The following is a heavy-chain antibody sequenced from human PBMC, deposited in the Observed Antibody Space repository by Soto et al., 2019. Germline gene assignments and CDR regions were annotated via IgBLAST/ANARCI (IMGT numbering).Heavy chain of an antibody. J-gene: IGHJ4*02. D-gene: IGHD3-3*01. CDR2: ISGSGGST. V-gene: IGHV3-23*01. CDR3: AKDKAYYDFWSGYPQYYFDY. CDR1: GFTFSSYA. Sequence: GGSLRLSCAASGFTFSSYAMSWVRQAPGKGLEWVSAISGSGGSTYYADSVKGRFTISRDNSKNTLYLQMNSLRAEDTAVYYCAKDKAYYDFWSGYPQYYFDYWGQGTLVTVSS.